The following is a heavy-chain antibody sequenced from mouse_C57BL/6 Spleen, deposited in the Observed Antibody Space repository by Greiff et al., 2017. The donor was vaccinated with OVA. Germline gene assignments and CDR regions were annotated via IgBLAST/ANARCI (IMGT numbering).Heavy chain of an antibody. V-gene: IGHV1-74*01. CDR2: LHPSDSDT. D-gene: IGHD1-2*01. CDR3: ATIYYGGAMDY. Sequence: QVQLQQPGAELVKPGASVKVSCKASGYTFTSYWMHWVKQRPGQGLEWIGRLHPSDSDTNYNQKFKGKATLTVDKSSSTAYMQLSSLTSEDSAVYYCATIYYGGAMDYWGQGTSVTVSS. CDR1: GYTFTSYW. J-gene: IGHJ4*01.